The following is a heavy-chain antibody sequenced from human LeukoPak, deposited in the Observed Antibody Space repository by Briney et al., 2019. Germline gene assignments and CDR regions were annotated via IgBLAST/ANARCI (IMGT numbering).Heavy chain of an antibody. Sequence: PGGSLRLSCAASGFTFSSYEMNWVRQAPGKGLEWVSYISSSGSTIYYADSVKGRFTISRDNAKNSLYLQMNSLRAEDTALYYCARAAGGSYYYYYYMDVWGKGTTVTVSS. CDR1: GFTFSSYE. V-gene: IGHV3-48*03. J-gene: IGHJ6*03. D-gene: IGHD1-26*01. CDR2: ISSSGSTI. CDR3: ARAAGGSYYYYYYMDV.